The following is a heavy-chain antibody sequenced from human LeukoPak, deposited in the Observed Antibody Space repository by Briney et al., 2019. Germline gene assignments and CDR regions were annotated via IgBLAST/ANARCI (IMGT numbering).Heavy chain of an antibody. D-gene: IGHD4-11*01. V-gene: IGHV3-23*01. CDR3: AKVGLTVTTILDYFDS. Sequence: GGSLRLSCAASGFTFDSYCMNSVRQAPGKGRGWLSVMMVSGDSTSYEDYVKGRFTISRDNSKNKLYLQMNSLRTEDTAVYFCAKVGLTVTTILDYFDSWGQGTLVTVSS. CDR2: MMVSGDST. CDR1: GFTFDSYC. J-gene: IGHJ4*02.